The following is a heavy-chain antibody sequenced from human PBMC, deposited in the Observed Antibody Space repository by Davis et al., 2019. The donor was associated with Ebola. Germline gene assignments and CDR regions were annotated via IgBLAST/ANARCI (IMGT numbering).Heavy chain of an antibody. CDR3: ARDLGGRGIAAIGGVYYGMEV. J-gene: IGHJ6*04. D-gene: IGHD6-13*01. Sequence: GESLKISCAASGFTFSYHAMQWVRQAPGKGLEWVAAISDAGSNKYYADSVKGRFTISRDNSKNTLYLQMNSLRAEDTAIYYCARDLGGRGIAAIGGVYYGMEVWGKGTTVTVSS. CDR2: ISDAGSNK. CDR1: GFTFSYHA. V-gene: IGHV3-30-3*01.